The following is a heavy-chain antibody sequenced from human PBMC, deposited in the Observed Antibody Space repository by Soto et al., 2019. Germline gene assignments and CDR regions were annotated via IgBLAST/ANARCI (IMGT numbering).Heavy chain of an antibody. J-gene: IGHJ6*02. D-gene: IGHD2-2*02. Sequence: PGGSLRLSCAVSGFSLSDYYIHWIRQAPGKGLEWVAVLWFDGKNENFRESVKGRFSLARDDSKKTVSLRMHGLTAEDTAVYYCAREALHRTGFRLAIMGPNGMDAWGPGTTVTVSS. CDR3: AREALHRTGFRLAIMGPNGMDA. V-gene: IGHV3-33*01. CDR1: GFSLSDYY. CDR2: LWFDGKNE.